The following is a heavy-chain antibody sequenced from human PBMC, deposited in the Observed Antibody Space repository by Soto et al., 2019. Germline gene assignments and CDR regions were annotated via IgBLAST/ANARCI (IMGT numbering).Heavy chain of an antibody. V-gene: IGHV4-4*02. J-gene: IGHJ4*02. CDR2: ISHSGST. D-gene: IGHD2-21*02. CDR1: SGSISTANW. CDR3: ARRGGGVVLTATTPFDY. Sequence: QVPLQESGPRLVRPSGTLSLTCTVSSGSISTANWWSWVRQPPGRGLEWIGEISHSGSTNYNLSLKSRVTLSVDKSKTQFSLRLSSVTAADTAMYYCARRGGGVVLTATTPFDYWGQGTLVTVSS.